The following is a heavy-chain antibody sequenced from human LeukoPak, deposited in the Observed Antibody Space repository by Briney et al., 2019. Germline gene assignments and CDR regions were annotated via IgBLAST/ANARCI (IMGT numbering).Heavy chain of an antibody. CDR3: ASLIVVVTTGWFDP. J-gene: IGHJ5*02. V-gene: IGHV4-34*01. CDR1: GGSFSGYY. D-gene: IGHD3-22*01. CDR2: INHSGGT. Sequence: SETLSLTCAVYGGSFSGYYWSWIRQPPGKGLEWIGEINHSGGTNYNPSLKSRVTISVDTSKNQFSLKLSSVTAADTAVYYCASLIVVVTTGWFDPWGQGTLVTVSS.